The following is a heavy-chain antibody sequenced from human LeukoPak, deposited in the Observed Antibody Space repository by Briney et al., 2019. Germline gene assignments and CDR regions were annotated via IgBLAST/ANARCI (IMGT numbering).Heavy chain of an antibody. Sequence: SETLSLTCTVSGGSISSYYWSWIRQPPGKGLEWIGYIYYSGSTNYNPSLKSRVTISVDTSKNQFSLKLSSVTAADTAVYYCARRSWEYYFDYSGQGTLVTASS. V-gene: IGHV4-59*08. D-gene: IGHD1-26*01. CDR2: IYYSGST. CDR1: GGSISSYY. CDR3: ARRSWEYYFDY. J-gene: IGHJ4*02.